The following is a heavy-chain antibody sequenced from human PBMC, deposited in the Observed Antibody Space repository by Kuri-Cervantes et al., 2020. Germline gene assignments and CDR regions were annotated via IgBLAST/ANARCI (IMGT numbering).Heavy chain of an antibody. V-gene: IGHV4-38-2*02. D-gene: IGHD2-8*01. J-gene: IGHJ5*02. CDR1: GYSIRSDYH. Sequence: GSLRLSCTVSGYSIRSDYHRAWIRQSPVKGLEWIGSIFHSGDTYSNPSLKSRLIISVDTSNNKFFLSLTSMTAADTAVYYCARVAGPMVSWGQGTLVTVSS. CDR2: IFHSGDT. CDR3: ARVAGPMVS.